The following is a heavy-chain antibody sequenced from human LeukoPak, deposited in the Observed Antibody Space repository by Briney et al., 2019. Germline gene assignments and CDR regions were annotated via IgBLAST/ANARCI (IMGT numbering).Heavy chain of an antibody. J-gene: IGHJ5*02. CDR2: TYYTSKWYN. CDR3: ARQGFRRFDP. CDR1: GDSVSSNRAA. D-gene: IGHD3-3*01. V-gene: IGHV6-1*01. Sequence: SQTLSLTCAISGDSVSSNRAAWNWFRQSPSKGLEWLGRTYYTSKWYNDSAVSVKSRITVNPDTSKNQFSLHLNSVTPEDTAVYYCARQGFRRFDPWGQGTLVTVSS.